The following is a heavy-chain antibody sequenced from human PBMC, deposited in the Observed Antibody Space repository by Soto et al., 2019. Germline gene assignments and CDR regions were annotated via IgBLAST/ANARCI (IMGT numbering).Heavy chain of an antibody. J-gene: IGHJ4*02. CDR1: GGSISSSSYY. Sequence: QLQLQESGPGLVKPSETLSLTCTVSGGSISSSSYYWSWIRQPPGKGLEWIGSIYYSGSTYYNPSLKRRVTISVDTSKTQFSLKLSSVTAADTAVCYCARPGWGSGSYYVNWGQGTLVTVSS. D-gene: IGHD3-10*01. CDR3: ARPGWGSGSYYVN. CDR2: IYYSGST. V-gene: IGHV4-39*01.